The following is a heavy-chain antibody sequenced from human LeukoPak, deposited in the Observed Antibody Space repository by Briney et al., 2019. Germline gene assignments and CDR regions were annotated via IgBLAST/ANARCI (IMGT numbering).Heavy chain of an antibody. CDR1: GFTFSTYN. CDR2: ISSSSSYI. D-gene: IGHD3-22*01. CDR3: AKAELDYYDSSGYFAL. J-gene: IGHJ4*02. V-gene: IGHV3-21*04. Sequence: GGSLRLSCAASGFTFSTYNMNWVRQAPGKGLEWVSSISSSSSYIYYADSVKGRFTISRDNAKNSLYLQMNSLRAEDTALYYCAKAELDYYDSSGYFALWGQGTLVTVSS.